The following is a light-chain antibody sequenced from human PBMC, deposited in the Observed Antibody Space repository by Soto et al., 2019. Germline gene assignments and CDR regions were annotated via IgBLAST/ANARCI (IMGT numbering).Light chain of an antibody. CDR1: QSLNNW. J-gene: IGKJ1*01. CDR3: QQYNSNSWT. Sequence: DIQMTQSPSTLSASVGDRVTITCRASQSLNNWLAWFQQKPGKAHKVLIYKVSNLESGVPSRFSGSGSGTEFTLTISSLQPDDFATYYCQQYNSNSWTFGQGTKVEIK. V-gene: IGKV1-5*03. CDR2: KVS.